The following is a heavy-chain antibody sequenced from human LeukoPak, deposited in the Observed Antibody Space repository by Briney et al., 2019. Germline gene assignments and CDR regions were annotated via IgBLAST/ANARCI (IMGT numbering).Heavy chain of an antibody. CDR1: GGSISSGDYH. CDR2: IYYNGNT. J-gene: IGHJ4*02. V-gene: IGHV4-30-4*08. CDR3: ARGLRYSQSYVAEY. D-gene: IGHD5-12*01. Sequence: SETLSLTCTVSGGSISSGDYHWSWIRQPPGKGQEWIGYIYYNGNTYYNPSLKSRLAISVDTSKNQFSLKLNSVTAADTAVYYCARGLRYSQSYVAEYWGLGTLVTVSS.